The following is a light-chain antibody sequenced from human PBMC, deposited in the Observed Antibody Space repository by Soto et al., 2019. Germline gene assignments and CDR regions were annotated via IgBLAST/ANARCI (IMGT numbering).Light chain of an antibody. V-gene: IGLV1-51*02. CDR3: GAWDSSLSAEV. CDR1: NSNIGNNY. Sequence: QSVLTQPPSVSAAPGQKVTISCSGDNSNIGNNYVSWYRQLPGTAPKVLIYENDKRPSGIPDRFSGSKSGTSATLGITGLQTGDEADYYCGAWDSSLSAEVFGGGTKLTVL. CDR2: END. J-gene: IGLJ3*02.